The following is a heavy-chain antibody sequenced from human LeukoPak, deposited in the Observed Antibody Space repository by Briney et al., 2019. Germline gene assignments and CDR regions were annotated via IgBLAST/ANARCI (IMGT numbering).Heavy chain of an antibody. V-gene: IGHV3-33*01. CDR2: IWYDGGIK. D-gene: IGHD6-13*01. J-gene: IGHJ4*02. Sequence: GGSLRLSCAASGFTFSSYGMHWVRQAPGKGLEWVAVIWYDGGIKYYADSVKGRFTISRDNSKNTLYLQMNSLRAEDTAVYYCARDAIRSGIAAAGDFDYWGQGTLVTVSS. CDR3: ARDAIRSGIAAAGDFDY. CDR1: GFTFSSYG.